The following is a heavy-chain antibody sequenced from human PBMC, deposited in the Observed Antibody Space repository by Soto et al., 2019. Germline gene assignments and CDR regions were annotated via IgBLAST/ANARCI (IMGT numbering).Heavy chain of an antibody. Sequence: LSLTCTVSGGSISSYYWNWIRHPPGKGLEGIGYIYYSGSTNYNPSLKSRVTISVDTSKNQFSLKLSSVTAADTAVYYCARGAFAYCSGGSCYLNWFDPWGQGTLVTVSS. CDR2: IYYSGST. D-gene: IGHD2-15*01. CDR3: ARGAFAYCSGGSCYLNWFDP. CDR1: GGSISSYY. V-gene: IGHV4-59*01. J-gene: IGHJ5*02.